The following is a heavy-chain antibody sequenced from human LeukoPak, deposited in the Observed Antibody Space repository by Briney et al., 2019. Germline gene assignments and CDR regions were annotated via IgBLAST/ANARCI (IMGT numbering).Heavy chain of an antibody. V-gene: IGHV1-2*02. Sequence: ASVTVSCKASGYTFTVNYLHWVRQAPGQGLEWMGWINANNGGTSYAQTFLGRVTMTRDTSISTAYLELVSLRSDDTAVYYCARGAVGMLGPNNPFDYWGQGTLVTLSS. CDR2: INANNGGT. D-gene: IGHD1-26*01. CDR3: ARGAVGMLGPNNPFDY. CDR1: GYTFTVNY. J-gene: IGHJ4*02.